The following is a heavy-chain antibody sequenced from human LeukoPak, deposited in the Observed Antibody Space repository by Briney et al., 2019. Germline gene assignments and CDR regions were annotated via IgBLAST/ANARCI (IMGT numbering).Heavy chain of an antibody. CDR2: IYHSGST. CDR3: ARGRSSGWSDFYAFDI. D-gene: IGHD6-19*01. CDR1: GGSISSSNW. V-gene: IGHV4-4*02. Sequence: SETLSLTCAVSGGSISSSNWWSWVRQPPGKGLEWIGEIYHSGSTNYNPSLKSRVTISVDTSKNQFSLKLSSVTAADTAVYYCARGRSSGWSDFYAFDIWGQGTMVTVSS. J-gene: IGHJ3*02.